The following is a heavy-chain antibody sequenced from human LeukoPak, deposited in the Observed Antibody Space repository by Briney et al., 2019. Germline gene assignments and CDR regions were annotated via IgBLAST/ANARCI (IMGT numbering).Heavy chain of an antibody. V-gene: IGHV4-34*01. CDR3: ARGDSSGSACYSDY. J-gene: IGHJ4*02. Sequence: SETLSLTCAVYGGSFSGYCWSWIRQPPGKGLEWIGEINHSGSTNYNPSLKSRVTISVDTSKNQFSLKLSSVTAADTAVYYCARGDSSGSACYSDYWGQGTLVTVSS. CDR2: INHSGST. CDR1: GGSFSGYC. D-gene: IGHD3-22*01.